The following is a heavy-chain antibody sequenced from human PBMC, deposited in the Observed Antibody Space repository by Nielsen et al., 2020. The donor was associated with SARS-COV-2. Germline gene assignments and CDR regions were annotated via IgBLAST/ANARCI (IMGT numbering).Heavy chain of an antibody. CDR2: IFPDDSDT. Sequence: GESLKISCKGSGDTFSSFWIGWVRQKPGKGLEWMGIIFPDDSDTRYNPSFQGLVTISADKSANTAYLQWSSLKASDTAMYYCARHGNDYGGNDLDYWGQGTPVTVSS. V-gene: IGHV5-51*01. CDR1: GDTFSSFW. J-gene: IGHJ4*02. CDR3: ARHGNDYGGNDLDY. D-gene: IGHD4-23*01.